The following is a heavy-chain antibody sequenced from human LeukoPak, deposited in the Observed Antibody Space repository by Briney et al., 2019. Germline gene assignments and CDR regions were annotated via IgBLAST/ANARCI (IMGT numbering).Heavy chain of an antibody. Sequence: GGSLRLSCAASGFTFSNIWMSWVRQAPGKGLEWVSSISSSSSYIYYADSVKGRFTISRDNAKNSLYLQMNSLRAEDTAVYYCARASYDIFYDYWGQGTLVTVSS. CDR1: GFTFSNIW. V-gene: IGHV3-21*01. D-gene: IGHD3-9*01. CDR2: ISSSSSYI. J-gene: IGHJ4*02. CDR3: ARASYDIFYDY.